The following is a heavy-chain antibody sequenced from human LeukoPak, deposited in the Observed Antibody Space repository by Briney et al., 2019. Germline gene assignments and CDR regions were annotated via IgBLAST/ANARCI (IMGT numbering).Heavy chain of an antibody. J-gene: IGHJ3*02. V-gene: IGHV3-21*01. CDR1: GFTFSSYS. D-gene: IGHD6-13*01. Sequence: GGSLRLSCAASGFTFSSYSMNWVRQAPGKGLEWVSSISSSSSYIYYADSVKGRFTISRDNAKNSLYLQMNSLRAEDTAVYYCARASGIAAAGGGIWGQGTMVTVSS. CDR2: ISSSSSYI. CDR3: ARASGIAAAGGGI.